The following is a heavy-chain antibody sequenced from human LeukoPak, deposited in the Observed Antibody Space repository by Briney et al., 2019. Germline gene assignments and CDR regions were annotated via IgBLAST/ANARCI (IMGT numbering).Heavy chain of an antibody. CDR2: VSGSGGVT. J-gene: IGHJ5*02. Sequence: GGSLRLSCAASGFTFSSYAMSWVRQAPGKGPEWVSAVSGSGGVTYYADSAKGRFTISRDNSRNTLYLQMNSLRAEDTAVYYCAKDFCRAPRCPPLGFDPWGQGTLVTVSS. D-gene: IGHD2-15*01. V-gene: IGHV3-23*01. CDR3: AKDFCRAPRCPPLGFDP. CDR1: GFTFSSYA.